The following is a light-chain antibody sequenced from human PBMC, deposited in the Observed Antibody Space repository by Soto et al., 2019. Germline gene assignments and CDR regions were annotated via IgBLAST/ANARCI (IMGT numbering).Light chain of an antibody. J-gene: IGKJ1*01. CDR3: QQDGSSRWT. Sequence: IVVTQSPGTMSLSPGERATLSCRAGQSVSSSDLDWYQQKRGQATGLLIDGASSRATGLRARFSGSGSGKDLSLTISRLELEDCAVYYCQQDGSSRWTFGQGTKVDIK. CDR1: QSVSSSD. V-gene: IGKV3-20*01. CDR2: GAS.